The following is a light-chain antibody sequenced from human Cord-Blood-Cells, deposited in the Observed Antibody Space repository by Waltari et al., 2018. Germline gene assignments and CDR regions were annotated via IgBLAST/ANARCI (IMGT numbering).Light chain of an antibody. V-gene: IGKV3-15*01. CDR2: VAS. CDR1: QGVSSN. CDR3: QQYNNWPRT. J-gene: IGKJ1*01. Sequence: EIEMTQSPATLSVSPGGRATLSCRASQGVSSNLAWYQQKPGQAPRLLIYVASTRHTGSQARFSGSGSGTEFTLTISSLQSEDFAVYYCQQYNNWPRTFGQGTKVEIK.